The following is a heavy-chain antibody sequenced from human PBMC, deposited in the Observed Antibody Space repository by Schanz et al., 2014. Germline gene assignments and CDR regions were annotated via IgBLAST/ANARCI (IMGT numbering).Heavy chain of an antibody. D-gene: IGHD6-13*01. J-gene: IGHJ6*02. Sequence: QVQLVESGGGVVQPGRSLRLSCAASGFSFSTYAMHWVRQAPGKGLEWVAVILYDGSKTYYADCVKGRVTISRDNSKNTLYLQMNSLRAEDTAVYYCARDRQQLVGRIGYYYGMDVWGQGTTVTVSS. CDR2: ILYDGSKT. CDR1: GFSFSTYA. V-gene: IGHV3-30*04. CDR3: ARDRQQLVGRIGYYYGMDV.